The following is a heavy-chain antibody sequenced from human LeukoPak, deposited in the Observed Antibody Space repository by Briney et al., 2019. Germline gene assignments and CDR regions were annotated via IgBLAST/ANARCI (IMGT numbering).Heavy chain of an antibody. Sequence: SEPLSLPCPVSGYSISSGYYWGWIRQPPGKGLEWIGSIYHSGSTYYNPSLKSRVTISVDTSKNQFSLKLSSVTAADTAVYYCARFFGSYYVRAFDIWGQGTMVTVSS. D-gene: IGHD1-26*01. CDR1: GYSISSGYY. CDR3: ARFFGSYYVRAFDI. J-gene: IGHJ3*02. V-gene: IGHV4-38-2*01. CDR2: IYHSGST.